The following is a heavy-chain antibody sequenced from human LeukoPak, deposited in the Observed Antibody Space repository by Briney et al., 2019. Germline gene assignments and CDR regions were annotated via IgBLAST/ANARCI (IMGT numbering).Heavy chain of an antibody. CDR3: AKAGVPAAIRSWFDP. J-gene: IGHJ5*02. Sequence: GGSLRLSCAASGFTFSSYAMSWVRQAPGKGLEWVSAISGSGGSTYYADSVKGRFSISRDNSKNTLYLQMNSLRAEDTAVYYCAKAGVPAAIRSWFDPWGQGTLVTVSS. CDR2: ISGSGGST. V-gene: IGHV3-23*01. CDR1: GFTFSSYA. D-gene: IGHD2-2*02.